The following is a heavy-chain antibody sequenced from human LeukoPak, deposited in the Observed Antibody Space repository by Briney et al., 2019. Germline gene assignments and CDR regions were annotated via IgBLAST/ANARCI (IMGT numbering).Heavy chain of an antibody. CDR3: AKDGDYCGGDCXPRXXGMDV. CDR1: GFTFSSYW. CDR2: ISYDGSNK. Sequence: GGSLRLSCAVSGFTFSSYWMTWVRQAPGKGLEWVAVISYDGSNKYYADSVKGRFTISRDNSKNTLYLQMNSLRAEDTAVYYCAKDGDYCGGDCXPRXXGMDV. D-gene: IGHD2-21*02. V-gene: IGHV3-30*18. J-gene: IGHJ6*01.